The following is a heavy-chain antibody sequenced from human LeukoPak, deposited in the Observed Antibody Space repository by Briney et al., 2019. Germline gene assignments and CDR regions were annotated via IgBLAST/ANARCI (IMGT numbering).Heavy chain of an antibody. CDR1: GFTFSDYT. CDR3: VRHRTASDY. V-gene: IGHV3-21*01. CDR2: TTPRGDYI. Sequence: GGSLKLSCAASGFTFSDYTMSWVRQAPGKGLEWVSSTTPRGDYIYYADSLKGRFTISRDNAKNSLYLQMSSLRAEDTAVYYCVRHRTASDYWGQGALVTVSS. D-gene: IGHD1-1*01. J-gene: IGHJ4*02.